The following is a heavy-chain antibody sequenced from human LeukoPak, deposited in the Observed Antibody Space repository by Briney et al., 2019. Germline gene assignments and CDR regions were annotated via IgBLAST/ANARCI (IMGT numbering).Heavy chain of an antibody. CDR2: IYPGDSDT. D-gene: IGHD2-21*01. J-gene: IGHJ4*02. Sequence: GESLKISCKGSGYSFTSYWIGWVRQMTGEGLEWMGIIYPGDSDTRYSPSFQGQVTISADKSISTAYLQWSSLNASDTAMYYCARHSLFDIDYWGQGTLVTVSS. CDR3: ARHSLFDIDY. V-gene: IGHV5-51*01. CDR1: GYSFTSYW.